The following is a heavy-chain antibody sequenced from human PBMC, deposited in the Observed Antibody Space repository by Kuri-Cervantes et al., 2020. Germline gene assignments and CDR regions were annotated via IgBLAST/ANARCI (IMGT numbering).Heavy chain of an antibody. CDR2: IYYSGST. V-gene: IGHV4-28*01. CDR3: ASVYSYGYIPL. J-gene: IGHJ4*02. D-gene: IGHD5-18*01. Sequence: SETLSLTCAVSGYSISSSNWWGWIRQPPGKGLEWIGYIYYSGSTYYNPSLKSRVSMSVDTSKNQFSLKLSSVTAVDTAVYYCASVYSYGYIPLWGQGTLVTVSS. CDR1: GYSISSSNW.